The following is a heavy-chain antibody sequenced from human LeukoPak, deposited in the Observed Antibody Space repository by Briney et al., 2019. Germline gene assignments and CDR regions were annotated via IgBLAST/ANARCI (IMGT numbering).Heavy chain of an antibody. CDR3: AGDPPGTPVGFDV. D-gene: IGHD3-10*01. Sequence: SVRVPCKASAGTFNTYAISWVRQAPGQGLEWMGRITPLSATPSQSQWIQGRVTITADISTNTVYLHLSSLRSEDTALYFCAGDPPGTPVGFDVWGQGTMVTVSS. CDR1: AGTFNTYA. CDR2: ITPLSATP. V-gene: IGHV1-69*06. J-gene: IGHJ3*01.